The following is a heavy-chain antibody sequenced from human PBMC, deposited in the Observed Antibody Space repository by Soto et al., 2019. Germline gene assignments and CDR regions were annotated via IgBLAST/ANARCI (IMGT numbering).Heavy chain of an antibody. CDR1: GFTFSLYS. CDR3: ARAVTWGLDV. D-gene: IGHD3-10*01. J-gene: IGHJ6*02. V-gene: IGHV3-48*02. CDR2: ISRSSTGI. Sequence: EVQLVESGGGLVQPGGSLRLSCAASGFTFSLYSMNWVRQAPGKGLEWVSYISRSSTGIHSADSVKGRFTISRDDATNSMHLQMNSLRDGDTAVYYCARAVTWGLDVWGQGTTVSISS.